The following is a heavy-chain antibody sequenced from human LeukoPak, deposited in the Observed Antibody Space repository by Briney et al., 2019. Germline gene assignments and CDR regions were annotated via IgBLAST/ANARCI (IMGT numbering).Heavy chain of an antibody. V-gene: IGHV4-39*01. CDR1: GGSINSSSRNSYY. D-gene: IGHD6-19*01. CDR2: IYYSGTT. Sequence: PSETLSLTRTVTGGSINSSSRNSYYWGWIRQPPGKGLELVGGIYYSGTTYYSPSLKSRVTISVDMSKNQFSLRLSSVTAADTAVYYCARTYSIGWSLGVFDIWGQGTRVTVSS. CDR3: ARTYSIGWSLGVFDI. J-gene: IGHJ3*02.